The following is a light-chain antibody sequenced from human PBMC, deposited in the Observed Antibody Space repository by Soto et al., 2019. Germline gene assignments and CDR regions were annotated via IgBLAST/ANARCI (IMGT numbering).Light chain of an antibody. CDR1: SSNIGSNT. CDR2: SNN. Sequence: QLVLTQPPSASGTPGQRVTISCSGSSSNIGSNTVIWYQQLPGTAPKLLIYSNNQRPSGVPDRFSGSKSGTSASLAISGLQSEDEADYYCAAWDDSLNGFYVFGTGTKLTVL. CDR3: AAWDDSLNGFYV. V-gene: IGLV1-44*01. J-gene: IGLJ1*01.